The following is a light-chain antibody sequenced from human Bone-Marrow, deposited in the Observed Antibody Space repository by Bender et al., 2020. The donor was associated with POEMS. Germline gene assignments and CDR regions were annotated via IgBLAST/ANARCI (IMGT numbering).Light chain of an antibody. V-gene: IGLV2-14*03. CDR3: SSYTAGSKL. J-gene: IGLJ1*01. Sequence: QSALTQPASVSGSPGQSITISCTGSSRDVGGYNYVSWYQQHPGKAPKLMISDVTSRPSGVSNRFSGSKSGNTASLTISGLQAEDEADYYCSSYTAGSKLFGTGTKVTVV. CDR1: SRDVGGYNY. CDR2: DVT.